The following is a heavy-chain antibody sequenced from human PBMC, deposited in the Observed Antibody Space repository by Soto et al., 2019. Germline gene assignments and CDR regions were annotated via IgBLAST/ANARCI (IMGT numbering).Heavy chain of an antibody. V-gene: IGHV3-30-3*01. CDR1: GFTFSNYA. D-gene: IGHD3-3*01. J-gene: IGHJ4*02. CDR3: ARDKRDLRFLEWSYYFDY. Sequence: QVQLVESGGGVVQPGRSLRLSCAPSGFTFSNYAMHWVRQAPGKGLEWVAVISYDGSNKYYADSVKGRFTISRDNSKNTXXMQMNRLRDEDTAVYYCARDKRDLRFLEWSYYFDYWGQGTLVTVSS. CDR2: ISYDGSNK.